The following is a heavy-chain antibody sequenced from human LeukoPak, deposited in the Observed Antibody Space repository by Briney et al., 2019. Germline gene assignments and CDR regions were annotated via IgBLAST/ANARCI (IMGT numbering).Heavy chain of an antibody. J-gene: IGHJ2*01. V-gene: IGHV4-34*01. D-gene: IGHD6-19*01. CDR3: ARVLEGSSGQHWYFDL. Sequence: SETLSLTCAVYGGSFSGYYWSWIRRPPGKGLEWIGQINHSGSTNYNPSLKSRVTISVDTSKNQFSLRLSSVTAADTAVYYCARVLEGSSGQHWYFDLWGRGTLVTVSS. CDR2: INHSGST. CDR1: GGSFSGYY.